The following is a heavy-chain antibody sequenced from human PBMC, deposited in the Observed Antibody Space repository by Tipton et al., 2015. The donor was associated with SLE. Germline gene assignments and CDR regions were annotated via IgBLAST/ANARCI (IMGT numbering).Heavy chain of an antibody. CDR2: IYYSGST. Sequence: LSLTCTVSGGSISSGGYYWSWIRQHPGKGLEWIGYIYYSGSTYYNPSLKSRVTISVDTSKNQFSLKLSSVTAADTAVYYCASGGYGSGSHYLGGWFDPWGRGTLVTISS. CDR1: GGSISSGGYY. J-gene: IGHJ5*02. D-gene: IGHD3-10*01. V-gene: IGHV4-31*03. CDR3: ASGGYGSGSHYLGGWFDP.